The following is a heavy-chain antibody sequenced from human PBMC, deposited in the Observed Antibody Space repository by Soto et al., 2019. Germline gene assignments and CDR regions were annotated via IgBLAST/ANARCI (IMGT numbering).Heavy chain of an antibody. CDR1: GYTLTDYC. CDR3: ALARLTAFPVMVY. Sequence: SVSRSWKASGYTLTDYCLHWVRQAPGQGLEWMGWIHSKSGGTNYAQKFQGRVTMTRDTSISTAYMELSRLTYDDTAVYYCALARLTAFPVMVYW. V-gene: IGHV1-2*02. CDR2: IHSKSGGT. J-gene: IGHJ4*01. D-gene: IGHD3-10*01.